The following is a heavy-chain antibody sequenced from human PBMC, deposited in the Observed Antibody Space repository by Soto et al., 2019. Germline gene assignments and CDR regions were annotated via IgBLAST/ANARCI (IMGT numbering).Heavy chain of an antibody. CDR1: GQSFSGHT. CDR3: ARGSGIAVIPGELEDVHYDY. CDR2: ISQSGST. V-gene: IGHV4-34*01. D-gene: IGHD2-2*01. J-gene: IGHJ4*02. Sequence: QVQLQQWGAGLLKPSETLFLTCAVYGQSFSGHTWSWIRQSPGKGLEWIGEISQSGSTYYNPSLKTRVTISADTSKNQFSLTLNSVTAADTGVFYCARGSGIAVIPGELEDVHYDYWGQGTLVSVSS.